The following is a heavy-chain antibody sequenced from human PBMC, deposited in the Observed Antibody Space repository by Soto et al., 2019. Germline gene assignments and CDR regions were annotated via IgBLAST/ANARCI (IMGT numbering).Heavy chain of an antibody. Sequence: PGGSLRLSCAASGFTFSSYAMHWVRQAPGKGLEWVAVISYDGSNKYYADSVKGRFTISRDNSKNTLYLQMNSRRAEDTAVYYCARADSRDFWSGFITRPNNNYPDYWREGILVKVSS. CDR1: GFTFSSYA. CDR2: ISYDGSNK. V-gene: IGHV3-30-3*01. J-gene: IGHJ4*02. CDR3: ARADSRDFWSGFITRPNNNYPDY. D-gene: IGHD3-3*01.